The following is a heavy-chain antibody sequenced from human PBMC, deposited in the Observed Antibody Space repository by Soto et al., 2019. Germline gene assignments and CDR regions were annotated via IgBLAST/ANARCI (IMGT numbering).Heavy chain of an antibody. Sequence: EVQLLESGGGLIQPGGSLRLSCAASGFTFGNSAMSWVRQAPGEGLAWVSTIRGSGDITYYADSVQGRFTISRDNSKNTLYLQTNTLRAEDTAGYDCAKGSHSSAYYSMDVWGKGPTVTVSS. V-gene: IGHV3-23*01. CDR3: AKGSHSSAYYSMDV. D-gene: IGHD3-22*01. CDR2: IRGSGDIT. J-gene: IGHJ6*03. CDR1: GFTFGNSA.